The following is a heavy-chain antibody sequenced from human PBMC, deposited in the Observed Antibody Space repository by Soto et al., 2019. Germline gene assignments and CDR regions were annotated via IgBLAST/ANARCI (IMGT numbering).Heavy chain of an antibody. D-gene: IGHD2-8*01. CDR2: INPNSGGT. Sequence: ASVKVSCKASGYTFTGYYMHWVRQAPGQGLEWMGWINPNSGGTNYAQKFQGRVTMTRDTSISTAYMELSRLRSDDTAVYYCAPILYQSITGLDIWGQGTMVTVSS. CDR1: GYTFTGYY. V-gene: IGHV1-2*02. J-gene: IGHJ3*02. CDR3: APILYQSITGLDI.